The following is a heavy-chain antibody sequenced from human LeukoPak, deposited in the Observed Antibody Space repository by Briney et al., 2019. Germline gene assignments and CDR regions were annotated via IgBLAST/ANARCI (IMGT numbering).Heavy chain of an antibody. CDR1: GYXFTNYW. J-gene: IGHJ4*02. V-gene: IGHV5-51*01. Sequence: GESLKISCNGSGYXFTNYWICWVRQMPGKGLEWMGMIYPGDSNTRYSPSFQGQVTISADKSISTAYLQWSSLKASDTAMYYCARSAGYSSGWFSKDYWGQGTLVTVSS. D-gene: IGHD6-19*01. CDR3: ARSAGYSSGWFSKDY. CDR2: IYPGDSNT.